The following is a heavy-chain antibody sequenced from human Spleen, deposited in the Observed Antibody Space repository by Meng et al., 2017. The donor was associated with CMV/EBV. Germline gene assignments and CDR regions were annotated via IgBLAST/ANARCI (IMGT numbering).Heavy chain of an antibody. CDR3: ARDRVSYDILTGYPYGMDV. CDR2: IYYSGST. Sequence: GSLRLSCTVSGGSISSSSYYWGWIRQPPGKGLEWIGSIYYSGSTYYNPSLKSRVIISVDTSKNQFSLKLSSVTAADTAVYYCARDRVSYDILTGYPYGMDVWGQGTTVTVSS. D-gene: IGHD3-9*01. J-gene: IGHJ6*02. V-gene: IGHV4-39*07. CDR1: GGSISSSSYY.